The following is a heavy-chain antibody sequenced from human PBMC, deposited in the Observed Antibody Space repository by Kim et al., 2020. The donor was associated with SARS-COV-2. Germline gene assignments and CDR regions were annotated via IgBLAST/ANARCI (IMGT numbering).Heavy chain of an antibody. CDR3: ARDSSLSYETSGEFDC. Sequence: PLLKSRVTSSVDTSKHQFSLRLSSVTAADTAVYYCARDSSLSYETSGEFDCWGQGALVTVSS. D-gene: IGHD3-22*01. V-gene: IGHV4-39*07. J-gene: IGHJ4*02.